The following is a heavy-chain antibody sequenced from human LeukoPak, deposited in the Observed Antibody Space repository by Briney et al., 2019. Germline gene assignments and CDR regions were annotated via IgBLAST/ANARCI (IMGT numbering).Heavy chain of an antibody. CDR3: ARRSGVSIVVVPAAKYYFDY. CDR2: INHSGST. Sequence: NPSETLSLTCAVYGGSFSGYYWSWIRQPPGKGLEWIGEINHSGSTNYDPSLKSRVTISVDTSKNQFSLKLSSVTAADTAVYYCARRSGVSIVVVPAAKYYFDYWGQGTLVTVSS. D-gene: IGHD2-2*01. CDR1: GGSFSGYY. J-gene: IGHJ4*02. V-gene: IGHV4-34*01.